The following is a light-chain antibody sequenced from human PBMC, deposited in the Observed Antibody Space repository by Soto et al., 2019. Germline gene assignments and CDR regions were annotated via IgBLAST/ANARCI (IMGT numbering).Light chain of an antibody. J-gene: IGKJ1*01. CDR3: QQHAGSET. CDR2: GAS. Sequence: IVLKQSPGTLSLSQGERASLACRASQSVSSSYLAWYQQKPGQAPRLLIYGASSRATGIPPRFSGSGSGTDFTLTISRLETEDFAVYYCQQHAGSETFGQGTKVDIK. V-gene: IGKV3-20*01. CDR1: QSVSSSY.